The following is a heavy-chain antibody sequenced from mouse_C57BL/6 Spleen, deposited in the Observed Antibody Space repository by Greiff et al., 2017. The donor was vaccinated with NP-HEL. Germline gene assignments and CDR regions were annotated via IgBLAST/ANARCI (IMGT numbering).Heavy chain of an antibody. CDR3: ARYQGLPYYYYAMDY. Sequence: EVMLVESGGGLVQPGGSLSLSCAASGFTFTDYYMSWVRQPPGKALEWLGFIRNKANGYTTEYSASVKGRFTISRDNSQSILYLQMNALRAEDSATYYCARYQGLPYYYYAMDYWGQGTSVTVSS. V-gene: IGHV7-3*01. J-gene: IGHJ4*01. CDR1: GFTFTDYY. CDR2: IRNKANGYTT. D-gene: IGHD3-1*01.